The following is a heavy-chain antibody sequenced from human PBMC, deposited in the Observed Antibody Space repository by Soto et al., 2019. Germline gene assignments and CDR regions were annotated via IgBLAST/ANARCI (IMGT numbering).Heavy chain of an antibody. Sequence: GASVKVSCKASGYTFTSYYMHWVRQAPGQGLEWVGIINPSGGSTSYAQKFQGRVTMTRDTSTSTVYMELSSLRSEDTAVYYCARDGRSGWYEGYYFDYWGQGTLVTVS. CDR2: INPSGGST. J-gene: IGHJ4*02. CDR1: GYTFTSYY. CDR3: ARDGRSGWYEGYYFDY. V-gene: IGHV1-46*01. D-gene: IGHD6-19*01.